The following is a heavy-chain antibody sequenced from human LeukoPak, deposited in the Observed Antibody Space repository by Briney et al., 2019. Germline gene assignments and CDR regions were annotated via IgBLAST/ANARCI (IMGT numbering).Heavy chain of an antibody. D-gene: IGHD4-17*01. Sequence: SSETLSLTCTVSGYSISSGYYWGWIRQPPGKGLEWIGSIYHSGTTHYNPSLKSRVTMSVDTSKNQFSLKLSSVTAADTAVYYCARLSTVTTSFDYWGQGTLVTVSS. CDR2: IYHSGTT. J-gene: IGHJ4*02. V-gene: IGHV4-38-2*02. CDR1: GYSISSGYY. CDR3: ARLSTVTTSFDY.